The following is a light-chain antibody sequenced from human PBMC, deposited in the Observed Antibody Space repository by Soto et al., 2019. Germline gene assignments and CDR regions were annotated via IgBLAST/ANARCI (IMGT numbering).Light chain of an antibody. CDR2: DAS. CDR1: QSVSSY. V-gene: IGKV3-20*01. CDR3: QQYGGSPRT. Sequence: EILLTQSPGTLSLSPGERATLSCRASQSVSSYLAWYQQKPGQAPRLLIYDASNRATGIPDRFSGSGSGTDFTLTISKLEPEDFAVYHCQQYGGSPRTFGQGTKVDIK. J-gene: IGKJ1*01.